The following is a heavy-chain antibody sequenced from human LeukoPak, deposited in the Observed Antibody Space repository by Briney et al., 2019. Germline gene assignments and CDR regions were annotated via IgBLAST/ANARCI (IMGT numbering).Heavy chain of an antibody. CDR2: ISAYNGNT. CDR1: GYTFTGYG. V-gene: IGHV1-18*01. CDR3: ARIDLVYGSGTYYSSYFEF. J-gene: IGHJ4*02. D-gene: IGHD3-10*01. Sequence: ASVKVSCKASGYTFTGYGISWVRQAPGQGLEWMGWISAYNGNTNYAQKFQGRVTMTTETSTSTAYMELRSLRSDDAAVYYCARIDLVYGSGTYYSSYFEFWGQGTLVTVSS.